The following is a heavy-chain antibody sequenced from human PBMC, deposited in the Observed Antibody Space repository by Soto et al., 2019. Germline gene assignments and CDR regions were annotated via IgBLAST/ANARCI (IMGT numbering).Heavy chain of an antibody. Sequence: PGGSLRLSCAASGFTFDDYAMHWVRQAPGKGLEWVSGISWNSGSIGYADSVKGRFTISRDNAKNSLYLQMNSLRAEDTALYYCAKDHFKLGYCSGGSCYGMDVWGQGTTVTVSS. CDR3: AKDHFKLGYCSGGSCYGMDV. D-gene: IGHD2-15*01. J-gene: IGHJ6*02. V-gene: IGHV3-9*01. CDR2: ISWNSGSI. CDR1: GFTFDDYA.